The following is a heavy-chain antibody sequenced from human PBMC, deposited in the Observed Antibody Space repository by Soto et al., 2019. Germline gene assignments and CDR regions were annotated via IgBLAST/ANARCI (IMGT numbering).Heavy chain of an antibody. D-gene: IGHD1-1*01. J-gene: IGHJ3*02. CDR3: ASWLQREYAYDI. V-gene: IGHV3-53*01. Sequence: DVQLVESGGGLIQPGGSLRLSCAVSGLTVSDRKYITWVRQAPGKGLEWASALYSTYGTYYADPVRGRFTVSRDHLNNTVYLHMNDLRPDDTALYFCASWLQREYAYDIWGLGTMVTVSS. CDR2: LYSTYGT. CDR1: GLTVSDRKY.